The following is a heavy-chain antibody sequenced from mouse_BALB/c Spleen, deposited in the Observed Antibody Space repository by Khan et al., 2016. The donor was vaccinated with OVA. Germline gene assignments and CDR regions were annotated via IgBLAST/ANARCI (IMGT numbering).Heavy chain of an antibody. CDR3: ARGMDY. CDR1: GFSLSSHG. V-gene: IGHV2-9*02. Sequence: QVQLKESGPGLVAPSQSLSITCTVSGFSLSSHGVHWVRQPPGKGLEWLGVIWAGGNAHYNSALMSRLSISKDNSKSQVFLKMNSLQTDDTAMYDCARGMDYWGQGTSVTVSS. J-gene: IGHJ4*01. CDR2: IWAGGNA.